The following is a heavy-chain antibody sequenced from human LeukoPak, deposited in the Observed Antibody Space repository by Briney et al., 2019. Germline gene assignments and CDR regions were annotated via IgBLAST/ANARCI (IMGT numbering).Heavy chain of an antibody. D-gene: IGHD3-3*01. J-gene: IGHJ5*02. CDR1: GYTFTSYD. CDR2: MNPNSGNT. Sequence: ASVKVSCKASGYTFTSYDINWVRQATGQGLEWMGWMNPNSGNTGYAQKFQGRVTVTRNTSISTAYMGLSSLRSEDTAVYYCARDSNRLTYYDFWSGYPRRRWFDPWGQGTLVTVSS. CDR3: ARDSNRLTYYDFWSGYPRRRWFDP. V-gene: IGHV1-8*01.